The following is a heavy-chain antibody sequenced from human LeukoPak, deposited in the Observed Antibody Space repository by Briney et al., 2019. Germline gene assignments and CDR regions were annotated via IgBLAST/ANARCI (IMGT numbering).Heavy chain of an antibody. V-gene: IGHV1-24*01. CDR2: FDPEDGET. D-gene: IGHD3-22*01. J-gene: IGHJ3*02. Sequence: GASVKVSCKVSGYTLTELSMHWVRQAPGKGLEWMGGFDPEDGETIYAQKFQGRVTMTEDTSTDTAYMELSSLRSEDTAVYYCATDNYYDSSAKNAFDIWGQGTMVTVSS. CDR3: ATDNYYDSSAKNAFDI. CDR1: GYTLTELS.